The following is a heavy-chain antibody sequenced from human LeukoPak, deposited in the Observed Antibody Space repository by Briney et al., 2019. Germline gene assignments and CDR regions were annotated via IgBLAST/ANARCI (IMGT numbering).Heavy chain of an antibody. V-gene: IGHV3-21*01. CDR1: GFTFSSYS. CDR2: ISSSSSYI. J-gene: IGHJ4*02. CDR3: ARDGIAARRGGFDY. Sequence: GGSLRLSCAASGFTFSSYSMNWVRQAPGKGLEWVSSISSSSSYIYYADSVKGRFTISRDNAKNSLYLQMNSLRAEDTAVYYCARDGIAARRGGFDYWGQGTLVTVSS. D-gene: IGHD6-6*01.